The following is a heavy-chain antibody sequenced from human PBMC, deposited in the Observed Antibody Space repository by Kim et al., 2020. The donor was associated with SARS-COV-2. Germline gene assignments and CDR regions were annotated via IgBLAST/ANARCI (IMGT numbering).Heavy chain of an antibody. V-gene: IGHV4-30-4*01. CDR3: ARGGTYSYNWFSSFDF. CDR1: GGSISNGDHY. D-gene: IGHD1-1*01. Sequence: SETLSLTCTVSGGSISNGDHYWNWIRQPPGKGLEWIGYIHYSGSSRYNPPLKSRLTMSVDTSKNQFSLKLTSVTAADTAVYFCARGGTYSYNWFSSFDFWGQGTLVTVSS. J-gene: IGHJ4*02. CDR2: IHYSGSS.